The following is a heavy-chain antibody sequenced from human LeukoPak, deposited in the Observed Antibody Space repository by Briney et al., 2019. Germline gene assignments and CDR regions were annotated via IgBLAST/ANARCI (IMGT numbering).Heavy chain of an antibody. CDR1: GGSFSGYY. CDR2: INHSGST. Sequence: SETLSLTCAVYGGSFSGYYWSWIRKPPGKGLEWIGEINHSGSTNYNPSLKSRVTISVDTSKNQFSLKLSSVAAADTAVYYCARGLGLPHYGTDVWGQGTTVTVSS. V-gene: IGHV4-34*01. CDR3: ARGLGLPHYGTDV. D-gene: IGHD3-3*02. J-gene: IGHJ6*02.